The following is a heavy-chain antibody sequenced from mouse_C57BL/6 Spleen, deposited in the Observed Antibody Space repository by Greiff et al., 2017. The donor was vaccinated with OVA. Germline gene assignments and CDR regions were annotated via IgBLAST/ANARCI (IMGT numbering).Heavy chain of an antibody. CDR1: GFTFSDYG. J-gene: IGHJ4*01. CDR3: AREDDGYIYAMDY. CDR2: ISSGSSTI. V-gene: IGHV5-17*01. Sequence: EVNLVESGGGLVKPGGSLKLSCAASGFTFSDYGMHWVRQAPEKGLEWVAYISSGSSTIYYADTVKGRFTISRDNAKNTLFLQMTSLRSEDTAMYYCAREDDGYIYAMDYWGQGTSVTVSS. D-gene: IGHD2-3*01.